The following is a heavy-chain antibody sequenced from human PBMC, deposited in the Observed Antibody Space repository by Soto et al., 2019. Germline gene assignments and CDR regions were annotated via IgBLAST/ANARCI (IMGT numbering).Heavy chain of an antibody. CDR2: IYTSGTT. J-gene: IGHJ6*02. CDR1: GGSIRSYY. D-gene: IGHD6-25*01. V-gene: IGHV4-4*07. Sequence: QVQLRQSGPGLVKPSETLSLTCTVSGGSIRSYYWSWIRQPAGKALEWIGRIYTSGTTNYNPSLESRVTILLDTSKNQYSLDLSSVTDADTAEYYCAREGSSGFGMDVWGQGTTVTVSS. CDR3: AREGSSGFGMDV.